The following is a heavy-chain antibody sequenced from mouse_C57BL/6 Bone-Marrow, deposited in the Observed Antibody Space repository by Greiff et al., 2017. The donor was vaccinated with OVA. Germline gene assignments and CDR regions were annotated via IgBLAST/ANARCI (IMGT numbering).Heavy chain of an antibody. CDR2: IHPSDSDT. J-gene: IGHJ4*01. CDR3: AINDERDYAMDY. CDR1: GYTFTSYW. D-gene: IGHD2-12*01. V-gene: IGHV1-74*01. Sequence: QVQLKQPGAELVKPGASVKVSCKASGYTFTSYWMHWVKQRPGQGLEWIGRIHPSDSDTNYNQKFKGKATLTVDKSSSTAYMQLSSLTSEDSAVYYCAINDERDYAMDYWGQGTSVTVSS.